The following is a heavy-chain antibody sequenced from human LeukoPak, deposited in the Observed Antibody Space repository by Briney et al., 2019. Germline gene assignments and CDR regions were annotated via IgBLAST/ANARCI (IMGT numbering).Heavy chain of an antibody. CDR3: ARVGHLPVAGTYDY. D-gene: IGHD6-13*01. J-gene: IGHJ4*02. CDR1: GVSISTYY. Sequence: SETLSLTCSVSGVSISTYYWSWIRQPPGKGLEWIGNIFYSGSPNYNPSLKSRVTTSFDTSKNQFSLKLNFVTAADTAVYYCARVGHLPVAGTYDYWGQGTLVTVSS. V-gene: IGHV4-59*08. CDR2: IFYSGSP.